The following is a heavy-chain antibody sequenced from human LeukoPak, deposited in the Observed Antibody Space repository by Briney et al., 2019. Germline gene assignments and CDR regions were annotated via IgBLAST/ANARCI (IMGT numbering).Heavy chain of an antibody. J-gene: IGHJ6*03. D-gene: IGHD6-13*01. CDR1: GYTFTSYG. CDR2: ISAYNGNT. Sequence: GASVKVSCKASGYTFTSYGISWVRQAPGQGLEWMGWISAYNGNTNYAQKLQGRVTMTTDTSTSTAYMELRSLRSDDTAVYYCARERYSSSWYTSYCYYYMDVWGKGTTVTVSS. CDR3: ARERYSSSWYTSYCYYYMDV. V-gene: IGHV1-18*01.